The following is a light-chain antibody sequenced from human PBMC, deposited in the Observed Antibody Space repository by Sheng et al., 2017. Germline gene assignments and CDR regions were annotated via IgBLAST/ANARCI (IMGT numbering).Light chain of an antibody. V-gene: IGKV1-9*01. J-gene: IGKJ2*01. CDR3: LRLDSHPYT. CDR2: GAS. Sequence: DIQMTQSPSSLSASVGDRVIITCRASQGISTYLAWYQQKPEKAPNLLIYGASTLQSGVPSRFSGSGSGTDFTLSISSLQPEDFATYYCLRLDSHPYTFGQGTTLDMK. CDR1: QGISTY.